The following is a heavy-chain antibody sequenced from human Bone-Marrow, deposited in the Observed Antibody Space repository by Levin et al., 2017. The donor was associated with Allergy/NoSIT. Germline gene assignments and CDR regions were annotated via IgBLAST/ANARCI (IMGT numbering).Heavy chain of an antibody. CDR2: ISGDGGRT. Sequence: GGSLRLSCAASGFTFSNYAMSWVRQAPGKGLEWVSAISGDGGRTYFADSVKGRFTISRDNSKNTLYLQMNSLRADDTAVYYCAKDLRYNGNHVDYWGQGTLVTVSS. CDR3: AKDLRYNGNHVDY. D-gene: IGHD1-14*01. J-gene: IGHJ4*02. V-gene: IGHV3-23*01. CDR1: GFTFSNYA.